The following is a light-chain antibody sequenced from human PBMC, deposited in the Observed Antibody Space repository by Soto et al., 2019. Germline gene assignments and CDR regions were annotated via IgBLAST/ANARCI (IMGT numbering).Light chain of an antibody. CDR3: SSYTSSSAYVV. CDR2: EVS. CDR1: SSDVGGSNF. Sequence: SALTQPASVSGSPGQSITISCTGTSSDVGGSNFVSWYQHHPGKAPKLMISEVSNRPSGVSNRFSGSKSGNTASLTISGLQAEDEADYYCSSYTSSSAYVVFGGGTKLTVL. V-gene: IGLV2-14*01. J-gene: IGLJ2*01.